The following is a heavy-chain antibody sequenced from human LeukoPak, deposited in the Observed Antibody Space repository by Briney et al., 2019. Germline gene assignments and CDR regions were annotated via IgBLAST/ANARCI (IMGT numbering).Heavy chain of an antibody. V-gene: IGHV3-7*01. D-gene: IGHD5-24*01. CDR1: GFTFSSYW. Sequence: GGSLRLSCAASGFTFSSYWMSWVRQAPGKGLEWVANIKQDGSEKYYVDSVEGRFTISRDNSKNTLYLQMNSLRAEDTAVYYCANRGRDGYNLDYWGQGTLVTVSS. CDR3: ANRGRDGYNLDY. CDR2: IKQDGSEK. J-gene: IGHJ4*02.